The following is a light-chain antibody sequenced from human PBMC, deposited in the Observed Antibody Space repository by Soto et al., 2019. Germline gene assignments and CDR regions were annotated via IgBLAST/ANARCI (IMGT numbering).Light chain of an antibody. Sequence: MTQSPSSLSASVGDRVTITCRASQGIRNDLAWFQQKPGQAPRLLIYGSSSRTTGLPARFSGSGSGTEFTLTISSLQSEDFAVYYCQQYNNWPRTFGQGTKVDIK. V-gene: IGKV3-15*01. CDR3: QQYNNWPRT. CDR1: QGIRND. J-gene: IGKJ1*01. CDR2: GSS.